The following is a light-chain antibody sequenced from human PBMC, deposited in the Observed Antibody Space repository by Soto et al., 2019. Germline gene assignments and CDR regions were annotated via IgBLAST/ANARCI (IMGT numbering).Light chain of an antibody. J-gene: IGLJ2*01. CDR2: LNSDGSH. V-gene: IGLV4-69*01. CDR1: SGHSSYA. CDR3: QTWDSGIQV. Sequence: QLVLTQSPSASASLGASVKLTCTLSSGHSSYAIAWHQQQPEKGPRYLMKLNSDGSHSKGDGIPDRFSGSSSGAERYLTIASLQSEDGADYYCQTWDSGIQVFGGGTQLTVL.